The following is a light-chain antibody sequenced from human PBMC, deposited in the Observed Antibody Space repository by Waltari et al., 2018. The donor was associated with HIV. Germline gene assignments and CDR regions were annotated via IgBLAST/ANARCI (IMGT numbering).Light chain of an antibody. CDR3: QTWGTGMV. V-gene: IGLV4-69*01. Sequence: QLVLTQSPSASASLGASVKLTCTLSSGHSSYAIAWHQQQPEKGPRYLMKLNSDGSHSKGDGIPDRFSGSSSGAERYLTISSPQSDDEAYYYCQTWGTGMVFGGGTKLTVL. CDR2: LNSDGSH. J-gene: IGLJ2*01. CDR1: SGHSSYA.